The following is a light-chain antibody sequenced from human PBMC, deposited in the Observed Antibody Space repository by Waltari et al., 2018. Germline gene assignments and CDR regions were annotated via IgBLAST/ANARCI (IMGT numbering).Light chain of an antibody. J-gene: IGKJ1*01. CDR3: QQYNNWPRT. CDR2: GAS. V-gene: IGKV3-15*01. CDR1: QRINSN. Sequence: EIVMTQSPATLSVSPGDSATLSCRASQRINSNLAWYQQKPGQAPRLLIYGASTRATGIPARFAGTGSGTEFTLTISSLQSEDFAVYYCQQYNNWPRTFGQGTKVEIK.